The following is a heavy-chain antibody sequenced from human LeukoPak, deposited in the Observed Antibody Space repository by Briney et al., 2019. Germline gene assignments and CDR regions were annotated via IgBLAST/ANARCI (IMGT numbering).Heavy chain of an antibody. J-gene: IGHJ4*02. Sequence: SLRLSCAASGFTFDDYAMHWVRQAPGKGLEWVSGISWNSGSIGYADSVKGRFTISRDNAKYSLYLQMNSLRAEDTALYYCAKVPGYYYDSSGTYFDYWGQGTLVTVSS. V-gene: IGHV3-9*01. CDR3: AKVPGYYYDSSGTYFDY. CDR2: ISWNSGSI. CDR1: GFTFDDYA. D-gene: IGHD3-22*01.